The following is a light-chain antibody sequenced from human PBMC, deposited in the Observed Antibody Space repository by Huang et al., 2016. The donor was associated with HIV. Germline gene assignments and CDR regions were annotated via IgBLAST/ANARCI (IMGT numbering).Light chain of an antibody. CDR2: DAS. J-gene: IGKJ4*01. CDR3: QQYDNLPLT. V-gene: IGKV1-33*01. CDR1: QDIGND. Sequence: DIQMTQSPSSLSASVGDRVTITCRASQDIGNDLNWYQQKPGKAPKLLIYDASNLETGVPSRFSGSGSGTDFTFTISSLQPEDIATYYCQQYDNLPLTFGGGTKVEIK.